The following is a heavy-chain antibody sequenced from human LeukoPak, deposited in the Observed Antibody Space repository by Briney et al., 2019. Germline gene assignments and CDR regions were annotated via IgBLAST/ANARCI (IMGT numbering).Heavy chain of an antibody. CDR2: IYYSGST. Sequence: SETLSLTCTVSGGSISSYYWSWIRQPPGKGLEWIGYIYYSGSTNYNPSLKSRVTISVDTSKNHFSLKLSSVTAADTAVYYCARRVSASGRDYFDYWGQGTLVTVSS. D-gene: IGHD2-2*01. V-gene: IGHV4-59*08. CDR3: ARRVSASGRDYFDY. CDR1: GGSISSYY. J-gene: IGHJ4*02.